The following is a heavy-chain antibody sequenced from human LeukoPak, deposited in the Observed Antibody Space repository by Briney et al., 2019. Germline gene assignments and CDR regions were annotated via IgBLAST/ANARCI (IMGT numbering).Heavy chain of an antibody. CDR1: GGAFSSYA. CDR3: AREVAYYFDY. Sequence: VASVKVSCKASGGAFSSYAISWVRQAPGQGLEWMGGIIPIFGTANYAQKFQGRVTITADESTSTAYMELSSLRAEDTAVYYCAREVAYYFDYWGQGTLVTVSS. CDR2: IIPIFGTA. J-gene: IGHJ4*02. V-gene: IGHV1-69*01.